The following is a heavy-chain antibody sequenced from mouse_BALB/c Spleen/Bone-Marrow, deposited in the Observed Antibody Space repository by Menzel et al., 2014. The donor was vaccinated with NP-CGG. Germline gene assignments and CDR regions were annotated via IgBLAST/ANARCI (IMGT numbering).Heavy chain of an antibody. CDR2: IYPGDGDT. Sequence: QVQLKESGPELVKPGASVKISCKASGYAFSSSWMNWVKQRPGQGLEWIGRIYPGDGDTHYNGTFRGKATLPADKSSSTAYMHLSSLTSVDSAVYCCARSDDYRALDYWGQGTSVTVSS. CDR1: GYAFSSSW. J-gene: IGHJ4*01. D-gene: IGHD2-3*01. CDR3: ARSDDYRALDY. V-gene: IGHV1-82*01.